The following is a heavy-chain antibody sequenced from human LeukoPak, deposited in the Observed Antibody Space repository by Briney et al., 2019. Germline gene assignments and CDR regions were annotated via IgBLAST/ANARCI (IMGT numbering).Heavy chain of an antibody. V-gene: IGHV3-11*01. CDR2: ISSSGSTI. J-gene: IGHJ4*02. D-gene: IGHD3-9*01. CDR3: ARDDYDILTGYYQGGSPFDY. Sequence: GGSLRLSCAASGFTVSSNYMSWVRQAPGKGLEWVSYISSSGSTIYYADSVKGRFTISRDNAKNSLYLQMNSLRAEDTAVYYCARDDYDILTGYYQGGSPFDYWGQGTLVTVSS. CDR1: GFTVSSNY.